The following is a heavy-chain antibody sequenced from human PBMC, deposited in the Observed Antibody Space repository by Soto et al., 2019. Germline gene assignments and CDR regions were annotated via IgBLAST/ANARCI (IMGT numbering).Heavy chain of an antibody. CDR2: ISAYNGNT. D-gene: IGHD2-2*01. J-gene: IGHJ6*02. CDR1: GYTFTSYG. V-gene: IGHV1-18*01. Sequence: ASVKVFWKASGYTFTSYGISWVRQAPGKGLERMGWISAYNGNTNYAQKLQGRVTMTTDTSTSTAYMELRSLRSDDTAVYYCARDGGYCSSTSCKGLYYYYGMDVWGQGTTVTVSS. CDR3: ARDGGYCSSTSCKGLYYYYGMDV.